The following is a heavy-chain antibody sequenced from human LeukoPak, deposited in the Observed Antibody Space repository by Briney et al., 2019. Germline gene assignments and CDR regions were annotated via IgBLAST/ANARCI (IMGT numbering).Heavy chain of an antibody. Sequence: GGSLRPSCAASGFTVSSNYMTWVRQAPGKGLEWVSVIYSGGSTFYADSVKGRLTISRDNSKNTLYLQMNSLRAEDTAVYYCARGQTTVTTHFDYWGQGTLVTVSS. V-gene: IGHV3-66*01. CDR2: IYSGGST. D-gene: IGHD4-17*01. CDR3: ARGQTTVTTHFDY. J-gene: IGHJ4*02. CDR1: GFTVSSNY.